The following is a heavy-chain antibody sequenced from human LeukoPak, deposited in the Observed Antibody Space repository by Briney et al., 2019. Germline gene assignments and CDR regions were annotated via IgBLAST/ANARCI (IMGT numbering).Heavy chain of an antibody. CDR3: AKVSDYDFWSGYSYKYYMDV. D-gene: IGHD3-3*01. V-gene: IGHV3-23*01. Sequence: GGSLRLSCAASGFTFTNYAMTWVRQAPGKGLQCVSCISGSGDYTYYTDSVKRRFTISRDKSKNTLSLQMNSLRAEDAAVYYCAKVSDYDFWSGYSYKYYMDVWGKGTTVTVSS. CDR1: GFTFTNYA. J-gene: IGHJ6*04. CDR2: ISGSGDYT.